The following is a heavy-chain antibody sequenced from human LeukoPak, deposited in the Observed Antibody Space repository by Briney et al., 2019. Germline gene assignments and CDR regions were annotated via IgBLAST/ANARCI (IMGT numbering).Heavy chain of an antibody. CDR1: GTSISLSNW. Sequence: SETLSLTCAVSGTSISLSNWWTWFRQPPGKGLEWIGEIYHSGTTNYNPSLKSRVTISLDKSRNQFSLNLNSVSAADTAVYYCARSYFGSGTFNGFDYWGQGTLVTVSS. J-gene: IGHJ4*02. CDR3: ARSYFGSGTFNGFDY. V-gene: IGHV4-4*02. CDR2: IYHSGTT. D-gene: IGHD3-10*01.